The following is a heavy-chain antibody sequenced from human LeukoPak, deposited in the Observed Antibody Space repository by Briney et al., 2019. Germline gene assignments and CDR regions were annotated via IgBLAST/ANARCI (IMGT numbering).Heavy chain of an antibody. CDR1: GFTFSSYG. CDR2: ISHDGSNK. D-gene: IGHD6-13*01. V-gene: IGHV3-30*03. Sequence: GGSLRLSCAASGFTFSSYGMHWVRQAPGKGLEWVAVISHDGSNKYYADSVKGRFTISRDNSKNTLYLQMNSLRAEDTTVYYCARDRQQLEAFDYWGQGTLVTVSS. J-gene: IGHJ4*02. CDR3: ARDRQQLEAFDY.